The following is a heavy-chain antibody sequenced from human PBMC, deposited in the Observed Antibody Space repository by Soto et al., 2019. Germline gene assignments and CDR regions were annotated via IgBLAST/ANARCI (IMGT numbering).Heavy chain of an antibody. CDR2: IYHSGST. V-gene: IGHV4-4*02. CDR1: GGSISSSNW. CDR3: LIRRGDTALVSDYVGMHV. Sequence: PSETLSLTCAVSGGSISSSNWWSWVRQPPGKGLEWIGEIYHSGSTNYNPSLKSRVTISVDTSKNQFSLKLSSVTAADTAVYYCLIRRGDTALVSDYVGMHVWCQRTTVTVS. J-gene: IGHJ6*02. D-gene: IGHD3-9*01.